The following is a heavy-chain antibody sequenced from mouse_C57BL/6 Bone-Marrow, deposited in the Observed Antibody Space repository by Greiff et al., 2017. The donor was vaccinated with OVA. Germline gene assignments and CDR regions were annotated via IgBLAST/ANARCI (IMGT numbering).Heavy chain of an antibody. Sequence: EVKVVESGAELVRPGASVKLSCTASGFNIKDDYMHWVKQRPGQGLEWIGWIDPENGDTEYASKFQGTATITADTSSNTAYLQLSSLTSEDTAGYYCTEGPINTVVATNAMDYWGQGTSVTVSS. J-gene: IGHJ4*01. CDR3: TEGPINTVVATNAMDY. CDR2: IDPENGDT. V-gene: IGHV14-4*01. D-gene: IGHD1-1*01. CDR1: GFNIKDDY.